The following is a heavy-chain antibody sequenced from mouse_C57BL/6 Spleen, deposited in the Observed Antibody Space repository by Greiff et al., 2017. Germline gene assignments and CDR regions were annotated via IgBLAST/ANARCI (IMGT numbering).Heavy chain of an antibody. CDR3: ARGDSSGSHFDY. CDR2: IDPSDSET. V-gene: IGHV1-52*01. CDR1: GYTFTSYW. Sequence: QVQLQQPGAELVRPGSSVKLSCKASGYTFTSYWMHWVKQRPIQGLEWIGNIDPSDSETNYNQKFKDKATLTVDKSSSTAYMQLSILTSEDSAVYYCARGDSSGSHFDYWGQGTTLTVSS. J-gene: IGHJ2*01. D-gene: IGHD3-2*02.